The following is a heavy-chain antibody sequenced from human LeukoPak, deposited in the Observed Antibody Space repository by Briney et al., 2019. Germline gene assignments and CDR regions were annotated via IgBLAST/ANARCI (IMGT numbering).Heavy chain of an antibody. J-gene: IGHJ5*02. V-gene: IGHV3-21*01. D-gene: IGHD5-18*01. CDR3: ASSGYSYPNWFDP. Sequence: PGGSLRLSCAASGFTFSSYSMNWVRQAPGKGLECVSSISSSSSYIYYSDSVKGRFTISRDNAKNSLYLQMNSLRAEDTAVYYCASSGYSYPNWFDPWGQGTLVTVSS. CDR2: ISSSSSYI. CDR1: GFTFSSYS.